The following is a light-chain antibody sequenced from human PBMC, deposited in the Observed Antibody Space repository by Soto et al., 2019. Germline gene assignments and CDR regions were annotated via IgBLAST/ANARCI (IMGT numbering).Light chain of an antibody. CDR1: SSDVGSDNL. V-gene: IGLV2-14*02. CDR3: CSYTSSDTRV. J-gene: IGLJ2*01. Sequence: QSALTQPASVSGSPGQSITISCTGTSSDVGSDNLVSWYQQHPGKAPKLMIYEGSKRPSGVSNRFSGSKSGNTASLTISGLQAEDEADYYCCSYTSSDTRVFGGGTKLTVL. CDR2: EGS.